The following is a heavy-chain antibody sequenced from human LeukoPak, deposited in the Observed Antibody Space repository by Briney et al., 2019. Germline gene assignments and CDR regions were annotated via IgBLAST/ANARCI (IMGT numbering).Heavy chain of an antibody. CDR1: GFTFDNYA. V-gene: IGHV3-9*01. CDR3: AKVRGTYSSGSFFAY. D-gene: IGHD6-19*01. Sequence: GGSLRLSCAASGFTFDNYAMHWVRQAPGKGLEWLSIISWNSGYIGYADSVKGRFTISRDNAKKSLDLQMNSLRAEDTAFYYCAKVRGTYSSGSFFAYSGQGTLVTVSS. CDR2: ISWNSGYI. J-gene: IGHJ4*02.